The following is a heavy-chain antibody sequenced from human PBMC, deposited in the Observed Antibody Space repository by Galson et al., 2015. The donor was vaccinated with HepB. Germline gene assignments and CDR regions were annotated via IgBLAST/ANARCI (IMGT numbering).Heavy chain of an antibody. Sequence: SVKVSCKASGSTFTSYGISWVRQAPGQGLEWMGWISAYNGNTNYAQKLQGRVTMTTDTSTSTAYMELRSLRSDDTAVYYCAREVPGYCSSTSCYGLLDYWGQGTPVTVSS. CDR3: AREVPGYCSSTSCYGLLDY. CDR2: ISAYNGNT. CDR1: GSTFTSYG. J-gene: IGHJ4*02. D-gene: IGHD2-2*01. V-gene: IGHV1-18*01.